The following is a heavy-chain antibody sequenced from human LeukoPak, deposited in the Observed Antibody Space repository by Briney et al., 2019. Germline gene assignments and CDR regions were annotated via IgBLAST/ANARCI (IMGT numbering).Heavy chain of an antibody. J-gene: IGHJ5*02. CDR1: GGTFSSYT. CDR3: AREVTNCSSTSCPVYNWFDP. CDR2: IIPILGIA. Sequence: SVKVSCKASGGTFSSYTISWVRQAPGQGLEWMGRIIPILGIANLAQKFQGRVTITADKSTSTASMELRSLRSEDTAVYYCAREVTNCSSTSCPVYNWFDPWGQGTLVTVSS. D-gene: IGHD2-2*01. V-gene: IGHV1-69*04.